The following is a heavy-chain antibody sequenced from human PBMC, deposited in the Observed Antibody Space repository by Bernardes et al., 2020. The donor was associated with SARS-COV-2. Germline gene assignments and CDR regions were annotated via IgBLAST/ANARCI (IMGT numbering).Heavy chain of an antibody. Sequence: GGSLRLSRAASGFTFSGYWVTWVRQAPGKGLDWVASILEDGTEKYYADSVKGRFTISRDNAKNSLSLQMNSLRAEDTAVYYCARDHRSALDYWGQGTLVTVSS. CDR2: ILEDGTEK. CDR3: ARDHRSALDY. V-gene: IGHV3-7*01. J-gene: IGHJ4*02. CDR1: GFTFSGYW. D-gene: IGHD2-2*03.